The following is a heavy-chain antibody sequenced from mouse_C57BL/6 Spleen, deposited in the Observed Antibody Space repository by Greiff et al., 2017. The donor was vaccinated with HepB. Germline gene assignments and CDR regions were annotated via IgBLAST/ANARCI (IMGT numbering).Heavy chain of an antibody. J-gene: IGHJ3*01. D-gene: IGHD1-1*01. CDR2: ISSGSSTI. CDR1: GFTFSDYG. CDR3: AMGTTVVAPFAY. Sequence: DVKLVESGGGLVKPGGSLKLSCAASGFTFSDYGMHWVRQAPEKGLEWVAYISSGSSTIYYADTVKGRFTISRDNAKNTLFLQMTSLRSEDTAMYYCAMGTTVVAPFAYWGQGTLVTVSA. V-gene: IGHV5-17*01.